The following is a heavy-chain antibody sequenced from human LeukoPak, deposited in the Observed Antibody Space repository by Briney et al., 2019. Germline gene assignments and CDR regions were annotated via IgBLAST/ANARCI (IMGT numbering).Heavy chain of an antibody. V-gene: IGHV1-18*01. CDR1: GYTFTSYG. CDR2: ISAYNGNT. CDR3: ASDRGAAPFLSGYMNV. J-gene: IGHJ6*03. D-gene: IGHD3-10*01. Sequence: ASVKVSCKASGYTFTSYGISWVRQAPGQGLEWMGWISAYNGNTNYAQKLQGRVTMTTDTSTSTAYMELRSLRSDDTAVYYCASDRGAAPFLSGYMNVWGKGTTVTVSS.